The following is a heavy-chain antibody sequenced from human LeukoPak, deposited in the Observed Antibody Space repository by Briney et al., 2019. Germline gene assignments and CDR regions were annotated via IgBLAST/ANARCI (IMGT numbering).Heavy chain of an antibody. J-gene: IGHJ4*02. V-gene: IGHV1-2*02. CDR1: GYTFTGYY. Sequence: ASVKVSCKASGYTFTGYYMHWVRQAPGQGLEWMGWINPNSGGTNYAQKFQGRVTLTRDMSTSTDYLELSSLRSEDTAVYYCAKGPPRLTGYYRYWGQGTLVTVSS. CDR2: INPNSGGT. CDR3: AKGPPRLTGYYRY. D-gene: IGHD3-9*01.